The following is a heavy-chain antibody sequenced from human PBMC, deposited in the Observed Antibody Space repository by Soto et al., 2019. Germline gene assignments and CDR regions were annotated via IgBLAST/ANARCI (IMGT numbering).Heavy chain of an antibody. J-gene: IGHJ4*02. CDR3: AKGTIPPTVRRDYFDS. V-gene: IGHV3-23*01. Sequence: EVQLLESGGTLVQPGGSLRLSCAASGFSFNNFAMTWVRQAPGKGLEWVSTIIGSGGSTYYADSVKGRFTISRDNSKNTLYLQMNSLGAEDTAVYYCAKGTIPPTVRRDYFDSWGQGTLVTVSS. CDR1: GFSFNNFA. D-gene: IGHD1-26*01. CDR2: IIGSGGST.